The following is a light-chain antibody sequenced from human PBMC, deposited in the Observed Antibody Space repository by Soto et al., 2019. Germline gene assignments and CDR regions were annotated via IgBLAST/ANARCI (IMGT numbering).Light chain of an antibody. CDR3: QQVDTSHS. CDR2: AAY. V-gene: IGKV1-9*01. CDR1: QGMSSY. Sequence: IQVTQSPSSLSASVGDRITITCRVSQGMSSYLAWYQQKPGKAPKLLTYAAYTLQSGVPSRFSGGGSGPDFTLTISNLQPEDIATYYCQQVDTSHSFGGGTKV. J-gene: IGKJ4*01.